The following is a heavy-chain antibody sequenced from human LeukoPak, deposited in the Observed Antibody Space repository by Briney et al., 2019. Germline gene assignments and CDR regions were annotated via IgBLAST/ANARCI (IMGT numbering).Heavy chain of an antibody. D-gene: IGHD6-13*01. CDR1: GGSISSSSYY. J-gene: IGHJ4*02. CDR2: IYHSGST. V-gene: IGHV4-39*07. Sequence: SETLSLTCTVSGGSISSSSYYWGWIRQPPGKGLEWIGSIYHSGSTYYNPSLKSRVTISVDTSKNQFSLKLSSVTAADTAVYYCARDFFRLPGPHREQQLVPRGDWGQETLVTVSS. CDR3: ARDFFRLPGPHREQQLVPRGD.